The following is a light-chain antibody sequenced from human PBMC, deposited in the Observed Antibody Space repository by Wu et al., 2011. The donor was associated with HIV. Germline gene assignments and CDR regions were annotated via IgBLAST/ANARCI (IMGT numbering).Light chain of an antibody. CDR3: QQRSAWPLT. V-gene: IGKV3-11*01. CDR2: DAS. J-gene: IGKJ5*01. Sequence: EIVMTQSPATLSVSPGERATLSCRASQSVSSNLAWYQQKPGQAPRLLIYDASNRATGIPARFSGSASGTDFTLTISSLEPEDFAVYYCQQRSAWPLTFGQGTRLEI. CDR1: QSVSSN.